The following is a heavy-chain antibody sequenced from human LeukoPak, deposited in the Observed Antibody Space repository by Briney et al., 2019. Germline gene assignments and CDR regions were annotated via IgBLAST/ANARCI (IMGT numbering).Heavy chain of an antibody. CDR3: ARVPYNCSGDRCYSRWFDP. CDR2: IDGSGSS. Sequence: PSETLSLTCTVSGYSISSGYLWGWIRPPPGKGLEWIGSIDGSGSSYYNPSLKSRVTISVDTSRNQFSLKMTSVTAADTAVYYCARVPYNCSGDRCYSRWFDPWGQGTLVIVSS. D-gene: IGHD2-15*01. CDR1: GYSISSGYL. J-gene: IGHJ5*02. V-gene: IGHV4-38-2*02.